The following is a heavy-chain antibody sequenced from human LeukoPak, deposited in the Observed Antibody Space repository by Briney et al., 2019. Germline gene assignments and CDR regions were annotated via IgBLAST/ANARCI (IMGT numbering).Heavy chain of an antibody. CDR2: IKSKTDGGTT. J-gene: IGHJ6*03. CDR1: GFTFSNAW. Sequence: GGSLRLSCAASGFTFSNAWMSWVRQAPGKGLEWVGRIKSKTDGGTTDYAAPVKGRFTISRDDSKNTLYLQMNSLKTEDTAVYYCTTLPYSSSWYRNRAGYYYMDVWGKGTTVTVSS. CDR3: TTLPYSSSWYRNRAGYYYMDV. D-gene: IGHD6-13*01. V-gene: IGHV3-15*01.